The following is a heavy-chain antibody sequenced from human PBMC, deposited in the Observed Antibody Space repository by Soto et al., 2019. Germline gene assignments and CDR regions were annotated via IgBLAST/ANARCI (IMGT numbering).Heavy chain of an antibody. CDR3: AHIRVTMIVGAGYFQH. CDR2: ISSSSSTI. D-gene: IGHD3-22*01. V-gene: IGHV3-48*04. J-gene: IGHJ1*01. Sequence: GGSLRLSCAASGFTFSSYSMNWVRQAPGKEQEWVSYISSSSSTIYYADSVKSGLTITKDTSKDQVVLTMTNMDPVDTATYYCAHIRVTMIVGAGYFQHWGQGTLVTVSS. CDR1: GFTFSSYS.